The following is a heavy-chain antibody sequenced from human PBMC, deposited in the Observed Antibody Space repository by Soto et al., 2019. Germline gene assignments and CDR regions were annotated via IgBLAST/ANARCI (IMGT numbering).Heavy chain of an antibody. CDR1: GFTFSDYW. Sequence: EVQLVESGGDLVQPGGSLRVSCAASGFTFSDYWMTWVRQAPGKGLEWVANIKQDGTEKQSVDSVKGRFTISRDNAKNSLYLQMNRLRAEDTAVYYCARGGYIWGSYRLDYWGQGTLVTVSS. CDR2: IKQDGTEK. D-gene: IGHD3-16*02. V-gene: IGHV3-7*04. J-gene: IGHJ4*02. CDR3: ARGGYIWGSYRLDY.